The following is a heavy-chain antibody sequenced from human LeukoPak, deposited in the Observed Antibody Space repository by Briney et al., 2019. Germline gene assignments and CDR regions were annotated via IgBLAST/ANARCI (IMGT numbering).Heavy chain of an antibody. J-gene: IGHJ2*01. D-gene: IGHD6-25*01. CDR2: IYYSGST. CDR3: ARLSKGSDWYFDL. CDR1: GGSISSYY. Sequence: SETPSLTCTVSGGSISSYYWSWIRQPPGKGLEWIGYIYYSGSTNYNPSLKSRVTISVDTSKNQFSLKLSSVTAADTAVYYCARLSKGSDWYFDLWGRGTLVTVSS. V-gene: IGHV4-59*08.